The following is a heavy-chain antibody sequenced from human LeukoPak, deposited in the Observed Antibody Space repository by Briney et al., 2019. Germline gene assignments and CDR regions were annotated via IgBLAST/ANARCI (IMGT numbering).Heavy chain of an antibody. CDR2: ISAYNGNT. V-gene: IGHV1-18*01. J-gene: IGHJ6*02. CDR3: ARQEATFCTTTSCYSPFNYYYGMDV. D-gene: IGHD2-2*01. Sequence: ASVKVSCKASGYTFTSYGISWVRQAPGQGLEWMGWISAYNGNTNYAQKLQGRVTMTTDTSTSTAYMELSSLRSEDTAVYYCARQEATFCTTTSCYSPFNYYYGMDVWGQGTTVTVSS. CDR1: GYTFTSYG.